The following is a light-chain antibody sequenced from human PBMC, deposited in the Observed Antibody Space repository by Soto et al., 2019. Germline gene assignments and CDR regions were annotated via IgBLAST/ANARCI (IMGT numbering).Light chain of an antibody. Sequence: EIVLTQSPGSLSLSPGERGTLSCRASQSVDSSFFAWYQQKPDQAPRLLIYGASNRATGIPDRFSGSESGTDFTLTISRLEPEDFAVYYCQQYVSSVTFGQGTKVEIQ. CDR2: GAS. CDR3: QQYVSSVT. CDR1: QSVDSSF. J-gene: IGKJ1*01. V-gene: IGKV3-20*01.